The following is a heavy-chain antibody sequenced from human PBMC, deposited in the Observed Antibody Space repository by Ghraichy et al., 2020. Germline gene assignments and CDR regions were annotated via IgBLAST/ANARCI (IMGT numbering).Heavy chain of an antibody. CDR2: IYTSGST. J-gene: IGHJ5*02. D-gene: IGHD6-19*01. CDR1: GGSISSGSYY. V-gene: IGHV4-61*02. Sequence: SETLSLTCTVSGGSISSGSYYWSWIRQPAGKGLEWIGRIYTSGSTNYNPSLKSRVTISVDTSKNQFSLKLSSVTAADTAVYYCAREDFLSGWYHNWFDPWGQGTLVTVSS. CDR3: AREDFLSGWYHNWFDP.